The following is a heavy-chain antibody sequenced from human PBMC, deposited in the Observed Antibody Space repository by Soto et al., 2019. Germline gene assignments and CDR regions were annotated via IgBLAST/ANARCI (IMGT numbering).Heavy chain of an antibody. CDR3: ARDRDGYNYAFDI. J-gene: IGHJ3*02. CDR1: DYSISSGYY. CDR2: IYHCGST. D-gene: IGHD5-12*01. V-gene: IGHV4-38-2*01. Sequence: LSLTCGVSDYSISSGYYWAWIRQPPGKGLEWLGSIYHCGSTYQNPSLSSRVTISVDTSRNKLSLRLSSVTAADTGVYYCARDRDGYNYAFDIWGQGTVVTVSS.